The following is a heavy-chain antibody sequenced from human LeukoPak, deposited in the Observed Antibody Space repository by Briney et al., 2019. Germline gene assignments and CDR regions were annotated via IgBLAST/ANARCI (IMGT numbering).Heavy chain of an antibody. J-gene: IGHJ5*02. CDR1: GYTFTAYY. Sequence: GASVKVSCKASGYTFTAYYVHWVRQAPGQGLEWMGWITPNSGGTKHAQKFQGRVTMTRDTSISTAYMELSGLRPDDTAVYYCARGFRLSAIEDWFDPWGQGTLVTVSS. D-gene: IGHD2-2*02. CDR3: ARGFRLSAIEDWFDP. CDR2: ITPNSGGT. V-gene: IGHV1-2*02.